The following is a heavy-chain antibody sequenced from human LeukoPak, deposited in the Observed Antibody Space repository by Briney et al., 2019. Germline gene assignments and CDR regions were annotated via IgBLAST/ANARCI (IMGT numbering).Heavy chain of an antibody. D-gene: IGHD5-24*01. CDR3: ARAPRREHAFDI. Sequence: PSETLSLTCTVSGGSISSSSYYWGWIRQPPGKGLEWIGSIYYSGSTYYNPSLKSRVTISVDTSKNQFSLKLSSVTAADTAVYYCARAPRREHAFDIWGQGTMVTVSS. J-gene: IGHJ3*02. CDR1: GGSISSSSYY. CDR2: IYYSGST. V-gene: IGHV4-39*07.